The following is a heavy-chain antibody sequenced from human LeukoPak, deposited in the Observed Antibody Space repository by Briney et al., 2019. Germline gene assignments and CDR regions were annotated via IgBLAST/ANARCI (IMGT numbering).Heavy chain of an antibody. CDR3: AREGAHYDILTGYSYYFDY. Sequence: SETLSLTCTVSGGSISSYYWSWIRQPPGKGLEWIGYIYDSGSTNYNPSLKSRVTISVDTSKNQFSLKLSSVTAADTAVYYCAREGAHYDILTGYSYYFDYWGQGTLVTVSS. CDR2: IYDSGST. V-gene: IGHV4-59*01. J-gene: IGHJ4*02. CDR1: GGSISSYY. D-gene: IGHD3-9*01.